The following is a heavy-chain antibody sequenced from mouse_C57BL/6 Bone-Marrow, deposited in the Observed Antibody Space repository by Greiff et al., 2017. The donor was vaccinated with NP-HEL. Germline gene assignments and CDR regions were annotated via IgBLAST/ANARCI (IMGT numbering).Heavy chain of an antibody. CDR2: IRNKANGYTT. Sequence: EVQRVESGGGLVQPGGSLSLSCAASGFTFTDYYMSWVRQPPGKALEWLGFIRNKANGYTTEYSASVKGRFTISRDNSQSILYLQMNALRAEDSATYYCARRPHYYGSSLDYWGQGTTLTVSS. D-gene: IGHD1-1*01. V-gene: IGHV7-3*01. CDR3: ARRPHYYGSSLDY. J-gene: IGHJ2*01. CDR1: GFTFTDYY.